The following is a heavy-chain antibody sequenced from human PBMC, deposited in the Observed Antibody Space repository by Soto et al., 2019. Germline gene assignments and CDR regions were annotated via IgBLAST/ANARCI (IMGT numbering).Heavy chain of an antibody. V-gene: IGHV3-23*01. CDR3: AKDRGYPRDYFHD. Sequence: EVQLLESGGGLVQPGGSLRLSCAASGFTLNNYGMSWVRQAPGKGLEWVSAISPNGQGIYYADSVKGRFIISKDNSKNTVFLHMDSLTADDTVVYYCAKDRGYPRDYFHDWGQGTLVTVSS. D-gene: IGHD6-13*01. CDR1: GFTLNNYG. CDR2: ISPNGQGI. J-gene: IGHJ4*02.